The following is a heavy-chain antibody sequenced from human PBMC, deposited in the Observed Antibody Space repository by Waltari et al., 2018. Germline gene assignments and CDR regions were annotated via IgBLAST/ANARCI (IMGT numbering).Heavy chain of an antibody. J-gene: IGHJ5*02. CDR1: GYPFLGSH. CDR2: INPNTGNT. CDR3: ARDRWAAERPYKWLDP. D-gene: IGHD6-13*01. V-gene: IGHV1-2*02. Sequence: QVHLVQSGAEVKKPGASVKVSCKASGYPFLGSHLHWVRQAPGQGLEWMGWINPNTGNTNYGQKFQGRVTLTRDTPNTTAYMELSGLTSDDTAVYYCARDRWAAERPYKWLDPWGQGTQVTVSS.